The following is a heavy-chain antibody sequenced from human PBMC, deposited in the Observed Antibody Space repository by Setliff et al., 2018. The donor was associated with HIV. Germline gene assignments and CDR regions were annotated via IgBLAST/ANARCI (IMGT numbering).Heavy chain of an antibody. V-gene: IGHV4-59*01. CDR1: GGSISSYY. D-gene: IGHD3-22*01. CDR2: IFYSGST. Sequence: PSETLSLTCTVSGGSISSYYWSWIRQPPGKGLEWIGYIFYSGSTNYNPSLKSRVTISVDTSKSQFSLKLSSVTAADTAVYYCARDNYYDSSGIDYWGQGTLVTVSS. J-gene: IGHJ4*02. CDR3: ARDNYYDSSGIDY.